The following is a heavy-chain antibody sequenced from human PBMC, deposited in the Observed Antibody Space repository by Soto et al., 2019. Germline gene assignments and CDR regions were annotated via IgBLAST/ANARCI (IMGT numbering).Heavy chain of an antibody. CDR1: GFTFSSYA. V-gene: IGHV3-23*01. J-gene: IGHJ6*02. CDR2: ISGSGGST. CDR3: AKEGYCSSTSCCWALYGMDV. D-gene: IGHD2-2*01. Sequence: GGSLRLSCAASGFTFSSYAMSWVRQAPGKGLEWVSAISGSGGSTYYADSVKGRFTISRDNSKNTLYLQMNSLRAEDTAVYYCAKEGYCSSTSCCWALYGMDVWGQGTTVTVSS.